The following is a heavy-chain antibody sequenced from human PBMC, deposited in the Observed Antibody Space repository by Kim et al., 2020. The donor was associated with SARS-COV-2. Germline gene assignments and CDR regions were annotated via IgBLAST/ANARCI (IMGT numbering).Heavy chain of an antibody. CDR2: IYSGGST. CDR1: GFTVSSNY. Sequence: GGSLRLSCAASGFTVSSNYMSWVRQAPGKGLEWVSVIYSGGSTYYADSVKGRFTIARDNSKNTRYLQMNSLRAEDTAVYYCARDVNGCKVGATRYYGMDVWGQGTTVTVSS. D-gene: IGHD1-26*01. CDR3: ARDVNGCKVGATRYYGMDV. J-gene: IGHJ6*02. V-gene: IGHV3-66*01.